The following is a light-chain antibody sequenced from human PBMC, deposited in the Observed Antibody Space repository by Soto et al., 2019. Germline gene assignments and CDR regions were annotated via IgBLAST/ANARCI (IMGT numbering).Light chain of an antibody. V-gene: IGLV2-14*01. CDR2: DVS. CDR1: SSDFGGYNY. CDR3: SSYTSSSTRV. J-gene: IGLJ1*01. Sequence: VLTQPASVTGSPGQSITIPCTGNSSDFGGYNYVSWYQQHPGKAPKLMIYDVSNRPSGVSNRFSGSKSGNTASLTISGLQAEDEADYYCSSYTSSSTRVFGTGTKVTVL.